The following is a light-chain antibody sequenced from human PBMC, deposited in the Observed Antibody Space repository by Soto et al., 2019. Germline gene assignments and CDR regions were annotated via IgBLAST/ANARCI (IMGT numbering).Light chain of an antibody. CDR1: QSVTNN. CDR3: QQYHNWPPDT. Sequence: EILMTQSPATLSVSPGERATLSCRASQSVTNNLAWYQQKPGQAPRLLIYGASTRATGIPARFSGSGSGTEFTLTIRSLQSEDFAVYYCQQYHNWPPDTFGQGIKLESK. CDR2: GAS. V-gene: IGKV3-15*01. J-gene: IGKJ2*01.